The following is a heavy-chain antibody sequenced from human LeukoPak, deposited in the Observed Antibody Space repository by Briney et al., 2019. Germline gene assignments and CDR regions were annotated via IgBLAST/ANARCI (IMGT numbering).Heavy chain of an antibody. J-gene: IGHJ4*02. Sequence: GGSLRLSCASSGFTFSGSAMHWVRQASGKGLQWVGRIRSKANSYATAYAASVNGRFTVSRDDSKNTAYLQMNSLKTEDTAVYYCTSAPATVFDYWGQGTLVTVSS. CDR3: TSAPATVFDY. CDR2: IRSKANSYAT. CDR1: GFTFSGSA. D-gene: IGHD2-2*01. V-gene: IGHV3-73*01.